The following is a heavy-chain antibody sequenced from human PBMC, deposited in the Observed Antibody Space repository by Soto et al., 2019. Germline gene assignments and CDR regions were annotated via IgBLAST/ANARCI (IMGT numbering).Heavy chain of an antibody. J-gene: IGHJ4*02. D-gene: IGHD1-7*01. CDR2: ISAYSGKT. CDR3: ARTGELRLDS. V-gene: IGHV1-18*01. CDR1: GYTFSNYG. Sequence: QVHLVQSGAEVKKPGASVRVSCKASGYTFSNYGISWGRQAPGQGLEWMGWISAYSGKTNYAQSLQVRVTMTTDTSTNTAYMELRSLTSDDTAVYYCARTGELRLDSWGQGTLVTVSS.